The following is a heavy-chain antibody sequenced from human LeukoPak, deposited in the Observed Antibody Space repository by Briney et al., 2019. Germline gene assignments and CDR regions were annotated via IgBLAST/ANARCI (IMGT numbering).Heavy chain of an antibody. V-gene: IGHV3-30*18. CDR3: AKDASPMGGGDYYGMDV. Sequence: GGSLRLSCAASGFTFSSYGMQWVRQAPGKGLEWVAVISYDGSNKYYADSVKGRFTISRDNSKNTLYLQMNSLRAEDTAVYYCAKDASPMGGGDYYGMDVWGKGTTVTVSS. D-gene: IGHD3-10*01. J-gene: IGHJ6*04. CDR2: ISYDGSNK. CDR1: GFTFSSYG.